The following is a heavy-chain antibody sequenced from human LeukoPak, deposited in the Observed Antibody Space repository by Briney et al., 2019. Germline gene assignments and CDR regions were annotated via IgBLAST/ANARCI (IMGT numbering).Heavy chain of an antibody. D-gene: IGHD3-10*01. V-gene: IGHV3-66*04. CDR1: GFTASSNH. J-gene: IGHJ4*02. Sequence: GGSLRLSCAASGFTASSNHMSWVRQAPGKGLEWVSLIYSGGSTYYADSVKGRFTISRDNSKTTLYLQMNSLRAEDTAVYYCARPEAGSGSPFLVYWGQGTMVTVSS. CDR3: ARPEAGSGSPFLVY. CDR2: IYSGGST.